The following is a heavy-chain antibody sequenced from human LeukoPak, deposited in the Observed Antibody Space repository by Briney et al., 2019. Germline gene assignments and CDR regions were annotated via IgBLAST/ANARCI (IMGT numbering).Heavy chain of an antibody. J-gene: IGHJ4*02. Sequence: NPSETLSLTCTVSDGSITNNDWSWVRQTPGKGLEFSGTTNYNPSLRSRVTISIDTSRKHFFLELKSVTAADTAVYYCATAYGDFRAEGRYFDSWGQGTLVTVSS. CDR1: DGSITNND. CDR3: ATAYGDFRAEGRYFDS. V-gene: IGHV4-59*01. D-gene: IGHD4-17*01. CDR2: SGTT.